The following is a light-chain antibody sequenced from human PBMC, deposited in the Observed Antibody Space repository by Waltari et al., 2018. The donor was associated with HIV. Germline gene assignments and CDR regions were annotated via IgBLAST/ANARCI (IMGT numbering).Light chain of an antibody. CDR1: RTILYTSNNQNY. CDR3: QQYFATPPT. J-gene: IGKJ4*01. V-gene: IGKV4-1*01. Sequence: DIVITHSPDSLAVSLGERATIQCQSSRTILYTSNNQNYLAWYQQKPGQPPKLLIYWASTRQPGVPDRFSGSGSGTDFTLTISSLQAEDVAVYSCQQYFATPPTFGGGTKVEIK. CDR2: WAS.